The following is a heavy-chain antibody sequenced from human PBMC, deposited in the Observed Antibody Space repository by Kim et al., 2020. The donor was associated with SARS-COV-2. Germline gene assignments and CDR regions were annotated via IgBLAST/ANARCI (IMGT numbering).Heavy chain of an antibody. CDR2: ISAYNGNT. Sequence: ASVKVSCKASGYTFTSYGISWVRQAPGQGLEWMGWISAYNGNTNYAQKLQGRVTMTTDTSTSTAYMELRSLRSDDTAVYYCARAPIYYDFWSGYYPGQTNWFDPWGQGTLVTVSS. J-gene: IGHJ5*02. D-gene: IGHD3-3*01. CDR1: GYTFTSYG. CDR3: ARAPIYYDFWSGYYPGQTNWFDP. V-gene: IGHV1-18*04.